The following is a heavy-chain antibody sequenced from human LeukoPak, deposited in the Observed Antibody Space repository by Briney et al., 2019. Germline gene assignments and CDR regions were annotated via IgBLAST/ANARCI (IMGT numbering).Heavy chain of an antibody. J-gene: IGHJ4*02. D-gene: IGHD3-22*01. V-gene: IGHV3-30*04. CDR2: ISYDGGNK. CDR1: GFTFSSYA. Sequence: GGSLRLSCAASGFTFSSYAMHWVRQAPGKGLEWVAVISYDGGNKYYADSVKGRFTISRDNSKNTLYLQMNSLRAEDTAVYYCAREEYDSSGRYPYFDYWGQGTLVTVSS. CDR3: AREEYDSSGRYPYFDY.